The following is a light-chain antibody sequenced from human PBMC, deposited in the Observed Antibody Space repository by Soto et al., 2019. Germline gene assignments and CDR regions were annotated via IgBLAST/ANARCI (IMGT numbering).Light chain of an antibody. V-gene: IGKV3-20*01. Sequence: EIVLTQSPATRSLSPGERATLSCRASQSVSSYLAWYQQKPGQAPRLLIYGASSRATGIPDRFSGSGSGTDFTLTISRLEPEDFAVYYCQQYGSSSTFGQGTRLEIK. CDR1: QSVSSY. CDR2: GAS. CDR3: QQYGSSST. J-gene: IGKJ5*01.